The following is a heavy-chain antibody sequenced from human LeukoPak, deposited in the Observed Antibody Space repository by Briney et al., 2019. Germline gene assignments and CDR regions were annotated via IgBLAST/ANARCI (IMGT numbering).Heavy chain of an antibody. D-gene: IGHD3-10*01. CDR2: IYFSGGT. J-gene: IGHJ6*03. V-gene: IGHV4-39*07. CDR1: GVSISSSNCY. Sequence: SETWSLTCNVSGVSISSSNCYWGWIRQPPGKGLEWIGSIYFSGGTNYNPSLKSRVTMSVDTSKNQFSLKLSSVTAADTAVYYCARENYYGSGSYYNQFYYYYYMDVWGKGTTVTISS. CDR3: ARENYYGSGSYYNQFYYYYYMDV.